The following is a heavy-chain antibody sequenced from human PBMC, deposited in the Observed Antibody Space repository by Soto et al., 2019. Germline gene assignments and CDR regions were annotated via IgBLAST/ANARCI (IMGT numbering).Heavy chain of an antibody. J-gene: IGHJ3*02. CDR2: IRSKANSYAT. Sequence: SLRLSCAASGFTFSGSAMHWVRQASGKGLEWVGRIRSKANSYATAYAASVKGRFTISRDDSKNTAYLQMNSLKTEDTAVYYCTRSIAAAGYAFDIWGQGTMVTVS. CDR1: GFTFSGSA. CDR3: TRSIAAAGYAFDI. D-gene: IGHD6-13*01. V-gene: IGHV3-73*01.